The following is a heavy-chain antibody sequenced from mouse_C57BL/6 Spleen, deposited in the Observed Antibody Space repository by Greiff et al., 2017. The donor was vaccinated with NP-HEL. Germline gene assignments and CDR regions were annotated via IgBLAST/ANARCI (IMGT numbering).Heavy chain of an antibody. V-gene: IGHV1-75*01. CDR3: ARRGYSNYDAMDY. CDR2: IFPGSGST. J-gene: IGHJ4*01. D-gene: IGHD2-5*01. CDR1: GYTFTDYY. Sequence: QVQLKESGPELVKPGASVKISCKASGYTFTDYYINWVKQRPGQGLEWIGWIFPGSGSTYYNEKFKGKATLTVDKSSSTAYMLLSSLTSEDSAVYFCARRGYSNYDAMDYWGQGTSVTVSS.